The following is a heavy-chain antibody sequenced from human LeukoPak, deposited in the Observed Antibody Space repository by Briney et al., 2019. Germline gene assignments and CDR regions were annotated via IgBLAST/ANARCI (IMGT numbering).Heavy chain of an antibody. CDR3: AKGGVHSSSWYCPYDY. V-gene: IGHV3-53*01. D-gene: IGHD6-13*01. CDR1: DTLSIAT. J-gene: IGHJ4*02. CDR2: IFRGGST. Sequence: VGSLRLSRADPRDTLSIATRSTVCPAPRKGLEWVSVIFRGGSTYYADSVKGRFTISRDNSKNTLYLQMNSLRAEDTAVYYCAKGGVHSSSWYCPYDYWGQGTLVTVSS.